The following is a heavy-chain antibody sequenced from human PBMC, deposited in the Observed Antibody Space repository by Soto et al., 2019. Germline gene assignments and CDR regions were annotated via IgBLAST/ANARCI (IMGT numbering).Heavy chain of an antibody. CDR3: ARDGPHIPAVGDV. D-gene: IGHD6-13*01. J-gene: IGHJ6*02. CDR2: ISAYNGDK. V-gene: IGHV1-18*01. Sequence: QVYLVQSGPEVKKPGASVKVSCKASGYTFINYGVSWVRQAPGQGLEWMGWISAYNGDKKYAQNVQGRVTLTTDTSTSTAYMEMRTLRSDDTAEYYCARDGPHIPAVGDVWGQGTTVTVSS. CDR1: GYTFINYG.